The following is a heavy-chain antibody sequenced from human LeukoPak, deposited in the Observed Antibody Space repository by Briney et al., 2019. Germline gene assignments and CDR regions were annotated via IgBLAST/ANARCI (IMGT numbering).Heavy chain of an antibody. V-gene: IGHV3-23*01. D-gene: IGHD2-2*01. Sequence: SGGSLRLSCAASGFTFSSYAMSWVRQAPGKGLEWVSAISGSGGSTYYADSVKGRFTISRDNSKNTLYLQMNSLRAEDTAVYYCANVGYCSSTGCRLKNVWGQGTTVTVSS. CDR1: GFTFSSYA. CDR2: ISGSGGST. J-gene: IGHJ6*02. CDR3: ANVGYCSSTGCRLKNV.